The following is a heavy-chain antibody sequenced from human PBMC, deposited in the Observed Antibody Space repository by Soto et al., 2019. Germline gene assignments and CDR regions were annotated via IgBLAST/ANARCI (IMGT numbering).Heavy chain of an antibody. Sequence: GGSLRLSCATSGLTVSNYAMSWVRQAPGGGLEWVSSMSGSSSTTYYADSVRGRFTISRDRSKNTLYLQMSSLRAEDTALYYCAKNQERELPRVIDFWGQGTLVTVSS. D-gene: IGHD1-7*01. J-gene: IGHJ4*02. CDR2: MSGSSSTT. CDR3: AKNQERELPRVIDF. CDR1: GLTVSNYA. V-gene: IGHV3-23*01.